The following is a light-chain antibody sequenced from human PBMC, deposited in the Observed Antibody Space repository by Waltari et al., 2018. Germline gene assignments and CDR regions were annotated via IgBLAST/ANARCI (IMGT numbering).Light chain of an antibody. CDR3: QSYDSTLNVVV. V-gene: IGLV1-40*01. CDR1: SSNTGTGYD. J-gene: IGLJ2*01. CDR2: GNT. Sequence: HSVLTQPPSVSGAPGQWVTISCTGSSSNTGTGYDVHGYQHLPGTAPKLLIYGNTNRPSGVPDRFSGSKSGTSGSLAITGLQAEDEADYFCQSYDSTLNVVVFGGGTKLTVL.